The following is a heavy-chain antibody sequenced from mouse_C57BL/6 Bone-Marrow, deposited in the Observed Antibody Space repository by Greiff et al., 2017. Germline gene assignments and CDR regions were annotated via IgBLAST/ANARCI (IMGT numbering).Heavy chain of an antibody. CDR3: ERQGYYYDMDD. J-gene: IGHJ4*01. CDR2: ISSGGSYT. CDR1: GFTFSSYG. Sequence: DVHLVESGGDLVKPGGSLKLSCAASGFTFSSYGMSWVRQTPDKRLEWVATISSGGSYTYYPDSVKGRFTITRDNAKNHLYLQMRSMKSEDTAKDYCERQGYYYDMDDWGQGTSVNVSS. V-gene: IGHV5-6*01.